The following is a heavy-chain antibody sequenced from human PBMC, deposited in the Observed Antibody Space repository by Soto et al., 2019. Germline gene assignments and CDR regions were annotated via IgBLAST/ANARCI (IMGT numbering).Heavy chain of an antibody. V-gene: IGHV5-51*01. Sequence: LGESLKISCKGSGYSFTSYWIGWVRQMPGKGLEWMGIIYPGDSDTRYGPSFQGQVTISADKSISTTYLQWSSLKASDTAMYYCARSRSGSSYGMDVWGQGTTVTVSS. CDR3: ARSRSGSSYGMDV. CDR2: IYPGDSDT. J-gene: IGHJ6*02. CDR1: GYSFTSYW. D-gene: IGHD6-13*01.